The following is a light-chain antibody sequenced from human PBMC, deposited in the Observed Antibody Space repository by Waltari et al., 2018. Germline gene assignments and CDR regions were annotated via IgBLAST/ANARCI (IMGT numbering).Light chain of an antibody. V-gene: IGLV6-57*03. CDR1: SGNIATNY. J-gene: IGLJ2*01. CDR3: QSFDSSHVV. CDR2: EDN. Sequence: FMLTQPHPVSESPGKTVTISCTRSSGNIATNYVQWYQQRPGSAPTKVIYEDNQRTSGVPDRFSGSVDSSSNSASLIISGLKAEDEADDYCQSFDSSHVVFGGGTKLTVL.